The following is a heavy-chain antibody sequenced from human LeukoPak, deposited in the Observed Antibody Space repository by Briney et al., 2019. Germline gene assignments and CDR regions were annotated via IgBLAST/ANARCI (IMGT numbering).Heavy chain of an antibody. V-gene: IGHV1-18*01. D-gene: IGHD2-2*01. CDR2: ISAYNGNT. J-gene: IGHJ4*02. CDR3: ARDTPYCSSTSCYSDY. CDR1: GYTFTSYG. Sequence: ASVKVSCKASGYTFTSYGISWVRQAPGQGLGWMGWISAYNGNTNYAQKLQGRVTMTTDTSTSTAYMELRSLRSDDTAVYYCARDTPYCSSTSCYSDYWGQGTLVTVSS.